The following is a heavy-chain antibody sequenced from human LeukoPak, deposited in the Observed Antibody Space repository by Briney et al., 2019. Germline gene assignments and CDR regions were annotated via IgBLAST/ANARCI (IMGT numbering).Heavy chain of an antibody. J-gene: IGHJ6*03. CDR2: ISYDGSNK. Sequence: GRSLRLSCAASGFTFSSYGVHWVRQAPGKELEWVAVISYDGSNKYYADSVKGRFTISRDNSKNTLYLQMNSLRAEDTAVYYCARDRSNYADYYMDVWGKGTTVTVSS. V-gene: IGHV3-30*03. CDR3: ARDRSNYADYYMDV. CDR1: GFTFSSYG. D-gene: IGHD4-11*01.